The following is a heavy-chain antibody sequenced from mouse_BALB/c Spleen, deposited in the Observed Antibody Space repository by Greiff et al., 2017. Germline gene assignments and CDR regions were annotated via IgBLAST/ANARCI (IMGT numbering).Heavy chain of an antibody. CDR1: GFSLTGYG. V-gene: IGHV2-6-7*01. J-gene: IGHJ3*01. CDR2: IWGDGST. Sequence: VKLMESGPGLVAPSQSLSITCTVSGFSLTGYGVNWVRQPPGKGLEWLGMIWGDGSTDYNSALKSRLSISKDNSKSQVFLKMNSLQTDDTARYYCARDYDYDAAWFAYWGQGTLVTVSA. CDR3: ARDYDYDAAWFAY. D-gene: IGHD2-4*01.